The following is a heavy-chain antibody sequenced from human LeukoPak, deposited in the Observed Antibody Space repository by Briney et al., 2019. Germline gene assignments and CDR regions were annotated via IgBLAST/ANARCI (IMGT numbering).Heavy chain of an antibody. D-gene: IGHD6-19*01. Sequence: GASVKVSCKASGGTFSSYAISWVRQAPGQGLEWMGRIIPILNIAHYAQKFQGRVTITADRSTSTAYMELSSLRSEDTAVYFCARDPGIAVAGGSPFDSWGQGTLVTVSS. J-gene: IGHJ4*02. CDR1: GGTFSSYA. V-gene: IGHV1-69*04. CDR3: ARDPGIAVAGGSPFDS. CDR2: IIPILNIA.